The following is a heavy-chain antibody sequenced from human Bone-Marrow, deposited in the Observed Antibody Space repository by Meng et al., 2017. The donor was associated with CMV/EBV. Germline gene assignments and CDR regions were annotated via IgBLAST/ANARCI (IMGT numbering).Heavy chain of an antibody. CDR3: AREVGVIFNYSSNN. CDR2: MNPNSGDT. CDR1: GYTFTSYD. J-gene: IGHJ3*02. Sequence: ASVKVSCKASGYTFTSYDVNWVRQATGQGLEWMGWMNPNSGDTGYAQKFQGRVTMTRNTSISTAYMELSRLRYDDTAVYYCAREVGVIFNYSSNNLGQGTMVTVSS. D-gene: IGHD3-16*02. V-gene: IGHV1-8*01.